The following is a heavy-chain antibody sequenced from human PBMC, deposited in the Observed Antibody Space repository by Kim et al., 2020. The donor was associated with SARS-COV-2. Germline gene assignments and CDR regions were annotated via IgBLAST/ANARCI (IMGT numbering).Heavy chain of an antibody. Sequence: GGSLRLSCAASGFTFRSYEMTWVRQAPGKGLDWVAYINDIGSTTHYADSVRGRFTISRDDAKGSLYLQMNSLRAEDTAVYYCARGDAIFNFYYGMYVWGRGTTVTVSS. D-gene: IGHD2-21*01. CDR1: GFTFRSYE. J-gene: IGHJ6*02. V-gene: IGHV3-48*03. CDR2: INDIGSTT. CDR3: ARGDAIFNFYYGMYV.